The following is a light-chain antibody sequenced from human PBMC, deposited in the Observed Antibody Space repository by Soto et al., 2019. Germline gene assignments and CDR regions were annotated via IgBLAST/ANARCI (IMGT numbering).Light chain of an antibody. V-gene: IGKV3-15*01. CDR1: QSVSSN. CDR3: QQYNNWPPYT. Sequence: EIVMTQSPATLSVSPGERATLSYRASQSVSSNLAWYQLKPGQAPRLLIYGASTRATGIPDRFSGSGSGTEFTLTISRLQSEDFAVYYCQQYNNWPPYTFGQGTRLEIK. J-gene: IGKJ5*01. CDR2: GAS.